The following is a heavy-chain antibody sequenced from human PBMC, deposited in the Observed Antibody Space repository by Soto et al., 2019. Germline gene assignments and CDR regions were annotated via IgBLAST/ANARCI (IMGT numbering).Heavy chain of an antibody. CDR3: ARDRPRYYDILTGYFYYHGMDV. CDR2: IYSGGST. CDR1: GFTVSSNY. D-gene: IGHD3-9*01. V-gene: IGHV3-53*01. Sequence: GGSLRLSCAASGFTVSSNYMSWVRQAPGKGLEWVSVIYSGGSTYYADSVKGRFTISRDNSKNTLYLQMNSLRAEDTAVYYCARDRPRYYDILTGYFYYHGMDVWGKGTTATVS. J-gene: IGHJ6*04.